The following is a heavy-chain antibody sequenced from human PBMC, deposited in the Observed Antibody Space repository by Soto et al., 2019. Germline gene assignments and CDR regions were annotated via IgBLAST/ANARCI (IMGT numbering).Heavy chain of an antibody. CDR3: ARDLEARIAVAPSEFDP. D-gene: IGHD6-19*01. Sequence: ASVKVSCKASGYTFTSYGISWVRQAPGQGLEWMGWISAYNGNTNYAQKLQGRVTMTTDTSTSTAYMELRSLRSDDTAVYYCARDLEARIAVAPSEFDPWGQGTLVTVSS. J-gene: IGHJ5*02. CDR1: GYTFTSYG. CDR2: ISAYNGNT. V-gene: IGHV1-18*01.